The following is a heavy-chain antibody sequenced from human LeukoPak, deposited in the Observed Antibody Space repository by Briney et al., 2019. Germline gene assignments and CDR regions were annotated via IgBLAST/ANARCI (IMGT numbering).Heavy chain of an antibody. D-gene: IGHD4-17*01. CDR2: INHSGSA. CDR3: ARLRSRRYYFDY. CDR1: GGSLSGSY. J-gene: IGHJ4*02. V-gene: IGHV4-34*01. Sequence: SETLSLTCAVYGGSLSGSYWSWIRQPPGKGLEWIGEINHSGSANYNPSLKSRVTLSIDKSKNQFSLNVNSVTAADTAVYYCARLRSRRYYFDYWGQGTLVTVSS.